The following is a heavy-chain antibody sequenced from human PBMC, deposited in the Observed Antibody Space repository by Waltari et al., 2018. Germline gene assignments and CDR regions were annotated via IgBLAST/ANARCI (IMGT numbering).Heavy chain of an antibody. J-gene: IGHJ4*02. Sequence: QVQLVQSGAEVKKPGSSVKVSCKASGGTFSSYAISWVRQAPGQGLEWLGGIIPILGTANYAQKFQGRVTITADESTSTAYMELSSLRAEDTAVYYCARTVGATIGGTHFDYWGQGTLVTVSS. CDR2: IIPILGTA. V-gene: IGHV1-69*13. CDR1: GGTFSSYA. D-gene: IGHD1-26*01. CDR3: ARTVGATIGGTHFDY.